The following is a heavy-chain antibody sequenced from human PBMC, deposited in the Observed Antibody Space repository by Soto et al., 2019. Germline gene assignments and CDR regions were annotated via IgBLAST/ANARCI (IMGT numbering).Heavy chain of an antibody. Sequence: EVQLVESGGGLVKPGGSLRLSCAASGFTFSSYSMNWVRQAPGKGLEWVSVISTTGSYKYYGDSVKGRFTISRENAMNSMFLQMDSLRVEDTAVYYCARKGYGEYGGMDVWGQGTMVTVSS. CDR1: GFTFSSYS. CDR2: ISTTGSYK. CDR3: ARKGYGEYGGMDV. V-gene: IGHV3-21*01. J-gene: IGHJ6*02. D-gene: IGHD4-17*01.